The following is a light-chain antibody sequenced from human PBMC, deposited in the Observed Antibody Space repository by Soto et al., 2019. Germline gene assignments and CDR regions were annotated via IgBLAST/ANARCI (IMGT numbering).Light chain of an antibody. Sequence: DIQMTQSPSTRSASVGDTVTITCRASQSIDTWLAWHQQKPGRAPKLLISKASTLESGVPSRFSGSGSGTDFTLTISGLQPDDFAIYYCQQYNSYRAFGQGTKVDIK. CDR1: QSIDTW. CDR2: KAS. CDR3: QQYNSYRA. J-gene: IGKJ1*01. V-gene: IGKV1-5*03.